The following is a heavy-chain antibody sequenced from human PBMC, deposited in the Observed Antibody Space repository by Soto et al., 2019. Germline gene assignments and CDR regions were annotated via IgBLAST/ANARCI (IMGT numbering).Heavy chain of an antibody. J-gene: IGHJ4*02. CDR1: SGSISSSNW. Sequence: PSETLSLTCAVSSGSISSSNWWSWVRQPPGKGLEWIGEIYHSGSTNYNPSLKSRVTISVDKSKNQFSLKLSSVTAADTAVYYCARGWGLGYEYYFDYWGQGTLVTVSS. CDR2: IYHSGST. V-gene: IGHV4-4*02. CDR3: ARGWGLGYEYYFDY. D-gene: IGHD2-21*02.